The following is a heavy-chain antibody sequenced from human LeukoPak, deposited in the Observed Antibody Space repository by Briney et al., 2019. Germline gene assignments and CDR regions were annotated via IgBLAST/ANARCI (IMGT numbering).Heavy chain of an antibody. CDR1: GFTFSSYA. CDR2: ISSSSSYI. V-gene: IGHV3-21*01. J-gene: IGHJ6*02. Sequence: GGSLRLSCAASGFTFSSYAMSWVRQAPGKGLEWVSSISSSSSYIYYADSVKGRFTISRDNAKNSLYLQMNSLRAEDTAVYYCARERCSGGSCYYYGMDVWGQGTTVTVSS. CDR3: ARERCSGGSCYYYGMDV. D-gene: IGHD2-15*01.